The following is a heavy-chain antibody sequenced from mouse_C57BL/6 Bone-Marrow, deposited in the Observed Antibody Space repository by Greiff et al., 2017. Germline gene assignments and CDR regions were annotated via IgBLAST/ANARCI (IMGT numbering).Heavy chain of an antibody. CDR3: ARMTWYSNYVFDY. V-gene: IGHV1-69*01. CDR1: GYTFTSYW. J-gene: IGHJ2*01. CDR2: IDPSDSYT. D-gene: IGHD2-5*01. Sequence: QVQLQQSGAELVMPGASVKLSCKASGYTFTSYWMHWVKQRPGQGLEWIGEIDPSDSYTNYNQKFKGKSTLTVDKSSSTAYMQLSSLTSEDSAVYNCARMTWYSNYVFDYWGQGTTLTVSS.